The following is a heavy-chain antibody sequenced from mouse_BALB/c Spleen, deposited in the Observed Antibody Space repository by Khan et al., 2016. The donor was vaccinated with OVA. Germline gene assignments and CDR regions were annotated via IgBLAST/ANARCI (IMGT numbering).Heavy chain of an antibody. J-gene: IGHJ3*01. CDR2: ISYSGNT. Sequence: EVKLLESGPGLVKPSQSLSLTCTVTGYSITSEFAWNWIRQFPGNKLEWMGYISYSGNTRYNPSLKSLISITRDTSRNQFFLQLNSVTTEDTATYYCARKDYYDYDPFAYWGQGTLVTVSA. CDR1: GYSITSEFA. V-gene: IGHV3-2*02. CDR3: ARKDYYDYDPFAY. D-gene: IGHD2-4*01.